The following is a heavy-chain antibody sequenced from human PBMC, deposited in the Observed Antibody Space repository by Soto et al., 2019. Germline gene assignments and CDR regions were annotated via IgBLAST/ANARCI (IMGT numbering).Heavy chain of an antibody. J-gene: IGHJ4*02. CDR2: ISVYNGNT. Sequence: ASVKVSCKASGYTFTSYGISWVQQAPGQGLEWMGWISVYNGNTNYAQKLQGRVTMTTDTSTNTAYMELRSLTSDDTAVYYCARVYVFGGGYSNPFPNGGQEPLVTVST. CDR1: GYTFTSYG. CDR3: ARVYVFGGGYSNPFPN. D-gene: IGHD3-3*01. V-gene: IGHV1-18*01.